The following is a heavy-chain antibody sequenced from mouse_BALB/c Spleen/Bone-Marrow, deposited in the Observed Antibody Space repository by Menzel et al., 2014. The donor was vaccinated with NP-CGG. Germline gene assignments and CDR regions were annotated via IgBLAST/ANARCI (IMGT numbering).Heavy chain of an antibody. V-gene: IGHV5-17*02. CDR1: GFTFGSFA. Sequence: DVMLVESGGGLVQPGGSRKLSCAASGFTFGSFAMHWIRQAPEKGLEWVAFISSGSNIIHYADTVKGRFTISRDNPKNTLFLQMTSLRSEDTAMYYCGRGDYWGQGTTLTVSS. CDR2: ISSGSNII. J-gene: IGHJ2*01. CDR3: GRGDY.